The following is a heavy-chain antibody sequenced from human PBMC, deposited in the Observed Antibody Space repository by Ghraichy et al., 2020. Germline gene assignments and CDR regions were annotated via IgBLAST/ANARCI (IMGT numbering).Heavy chain of an antibody. J-gene: IGHJ5*02. Sequence: GGSLRLSCAASGLTFSNYAMTWVRQAPGQGLEWVSGIGASGGATYYADSVKGRFTISRDNSKSTLYLRMNSLRAEDTAIYYCAKAWGYCSGGTCPSYNWFDPWGQGTLVTVSS. CDR3: AKAWGYCSGGTCPSYNWFDP. CDR2: IGASGGAT. D-gene: IGHD2-15*01. V-gene: IGHV3-23*01. CDR1: GLTFSNYA.